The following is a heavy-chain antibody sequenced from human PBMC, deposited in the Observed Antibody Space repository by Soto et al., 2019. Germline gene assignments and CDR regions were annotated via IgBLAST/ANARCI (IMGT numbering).Heavy chain of an antibody. CDR2: IIPIFGTA. D-gene: IGHD5-18*01. CDR1: GGTFSSYA. J-gene: IGHJ6*02. V-gene: IGHV1-69*01. CDR3: ARRAVATAMVTGPYYYYGMDV. Sequence: QVQLVQSGAEVKKPGSSVKVSCKASGGTFSSYAISWVRQAPGQGLEWMGGIIPIFGTANYAQKFQGRVTITADESTSAAYLELSSLRSEDTAVYYCARRAVATAMVTGPYYYYGMDVWGQGTTVTVSS.